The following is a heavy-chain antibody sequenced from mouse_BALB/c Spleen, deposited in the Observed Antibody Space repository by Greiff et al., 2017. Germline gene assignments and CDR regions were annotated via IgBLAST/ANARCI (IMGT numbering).Heavy chain of an antibody. CDR1: GFAFSSYE. CDR2: ISSGGGSA. Sequence: EVQLQESGGGLVKPGGSLKLSCAASGFAFSSYEMSWVRQTPEKRLEWVAYISSGGGSAYYPDTVKGRFTISRDNAKNTLYLQMSSLKSEDTAMYYCARDYGSSYAMDYWGQGTSVTVSS. CDR3: ARDYGSSYAMDY. J-gene: IGHJ4*01. V-gene: IGHV5-12-1*01. D-gene: IGHD1-1*01.